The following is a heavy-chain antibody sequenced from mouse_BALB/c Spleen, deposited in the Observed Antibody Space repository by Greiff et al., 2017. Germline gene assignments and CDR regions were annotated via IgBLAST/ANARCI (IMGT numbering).Heavy chain of an antibody. CDR2: IYPGGGYT. J-gene: IGHJ1*01. CDR3: ARGGDYWYFDV. V-gene: IGHV1-63*02. CDR1: GYTFTNYW. Sequence: QVQLKESGAELVRPGTSVKISCKASGYTFTNYWLGWVKQRPGHGLEWIGDIYPGGGYTNYNEKFKGKATLTADTSSSTAYMQLSSLTSEDSAVYFCARGGDYWYFDVWGAGTTVTVSS.